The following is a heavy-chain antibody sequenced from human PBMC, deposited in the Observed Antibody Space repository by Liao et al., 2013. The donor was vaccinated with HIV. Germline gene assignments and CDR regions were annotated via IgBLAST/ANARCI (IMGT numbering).Heavy chain of an antibody. CDR1: GGSFSGYS. Sequence: QVQLQQWGAGLLKPSDTLSLTCGVYGGSFSGYSWTWVRQPPGQGLEWVGEINHGGRTKYNQSLKSRVTISVDTAEKYFSLKLTSVTAADTAVYYCARGVLPRYYDSSGYCPCWYFDLWGRGTLVTVSS. CDR3: ARGVLPRYYDSSGYCPCWYFDL. D-gene: IGHD3-22*01. V-gene: IGHV4-34*01. CDR2: INHGGRT. J-gene: IGHJ2*01.